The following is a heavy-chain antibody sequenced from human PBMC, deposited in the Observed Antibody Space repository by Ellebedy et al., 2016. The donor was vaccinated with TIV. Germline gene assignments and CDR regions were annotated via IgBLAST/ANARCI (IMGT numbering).Heavy chain of an antibody. J-gene: IGHJ4*02. D-gene: IGHD2-2*01. CDR3: AKGIGGYCSSTSCYPFDY. Sequence: GGSLRLXXAASGFTFSSYAMSWVRQAPGKGLEWVSVISGSGVSTYYADSVKGRFTISRDNSKNTLYLQMNSLRAEDTAVYYCAKGIGGYCSSTSCYPFDYWGQGTLVTVSS. V-gene: IGHV3-23*01. CDR2: ISGSGVST. CDR1: GFTFSSYA.